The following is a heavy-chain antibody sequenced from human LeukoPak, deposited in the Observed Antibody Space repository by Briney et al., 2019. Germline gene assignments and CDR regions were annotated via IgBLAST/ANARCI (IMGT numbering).Heavy chain of an antibody. CDR3: ARVTGYMIEDYFDY. CDR2: INPNSGRT. J-gene: IGHJ4*02. V-gene: IGHV1-2*02. CDR1: GYTFTGYY. D-gene: IGHD3-22*01. Sequence: ASVKVSCKASGYTFTGYYMHWVRQAPGQGLEWMGWINPNSGRTNYAQKFQGRVTMTADTSTSTAYMELSRLRSDDTVVYCCARVTGYMIEDYFDYWGQGTLVSVSS.